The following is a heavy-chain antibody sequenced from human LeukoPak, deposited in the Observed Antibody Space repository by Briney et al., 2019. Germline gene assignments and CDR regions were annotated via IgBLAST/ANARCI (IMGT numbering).Heavy chain of an antibody. CDR2: IYYSGST. D-gene: IGHD2-8*01. CDR3: ARLSTLMGDAFDT. Sequence: SETLSLTCTVSGGSISSGGYYWSWIRQHPGKGLEWIGYIYYSGSTYYNPSLKSRVTISVDTSKNQFSLKLSSVTAADTAVYYCARLSTLMGDAFDTWGQGTMVTVSS. J-gene: IGHJ3*02. V-gene: IGHV4-31*03. CDR1: GGSISSGGYY.